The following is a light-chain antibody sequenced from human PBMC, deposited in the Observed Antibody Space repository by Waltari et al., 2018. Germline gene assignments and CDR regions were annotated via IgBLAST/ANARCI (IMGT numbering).Light chain of an antibody. CDR1: SRDVGAFDY. CDR3: LSYAGANDFLA. CDR2: DIN. V-gene: IGLV2-8*01. J-gene: IGLJ2*01. Sequence: QSALTQPPSASGSLGQSVTISCTGTSRDVGAFDYVSWYQQHPGKGPRLIIYDINQRPSGVPDRFSGSKSGNTASLTVSGLRPEDEADYYCLSYAGANDFLAFGGGTTLTVL.